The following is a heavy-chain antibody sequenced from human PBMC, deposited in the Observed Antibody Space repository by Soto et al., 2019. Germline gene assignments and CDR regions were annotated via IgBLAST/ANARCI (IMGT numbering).Heavy chain of an antibody. J-gene: IGHJ5*02. D-gene: IGHD5-18*01. CDR1: GFTFSSYA. CDR3: AKDGSEGIQLWLRGWFDP. V-gene: IGHV3-23*01. Sequence: PGGSLRLSCAASGFTFSSYAMSWVRQAPGKGLEWVSAISGSGGSTYYADSVKGRFTISRDNSKNTLYLQMNSLRAEDTAVYYCAKDGSEGIQLWLRGWFDPWGQGTLVTVSS. CDR2: ISGSGGST.